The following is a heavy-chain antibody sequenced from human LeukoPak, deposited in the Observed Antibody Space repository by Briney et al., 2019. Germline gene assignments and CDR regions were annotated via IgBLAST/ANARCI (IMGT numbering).Heavy chain of an antibody. CDR3: VRGGNVAAAHFDY. J-gene: IGHJ4*02. D-gene: IGHD6-25*01. CDR1: GFTFTDYY. CDR2: ISTSGSTI. Sequence: PGGSLRLSCAASGFTFTDYYMSWVRKAPGKGLEWISYISTSGSTIYYADSVKGRFTISRDNAENSLYLQMNSLRAGDTAVYYCVRGGNVAAAHFDYWGRGTLVTVSS. V-gene: IGHV3-11*04.